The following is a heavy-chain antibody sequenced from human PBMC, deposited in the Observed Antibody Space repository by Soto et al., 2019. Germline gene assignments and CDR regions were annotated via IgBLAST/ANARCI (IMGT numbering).Heavy chain of an antibody. D-gene: IGHD3-22*01. V-gene: IGHV3-23*01. CDR1: GFTFSSYA. J-gene: IGHJ6*02. CDR3: AKAEHPYYYDSSGYYYYYYYGMDV. Sequence: GGSLRLSCAASGFTFSSYAMSWVRQAPGKGLEWVSAISGSGGSTYYADSVKGRFTISRDNSKNTLYLQMNSLRAEDTAVYYCAKAEHPYYYDSSGYYYYYYYGMDVWGQGTTVTVSS. CDR2: ISGSGGST.